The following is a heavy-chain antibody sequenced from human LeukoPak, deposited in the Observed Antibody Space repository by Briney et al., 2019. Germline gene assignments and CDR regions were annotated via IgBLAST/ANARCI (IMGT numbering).Heavy chain of an antibody. CDR1: GFTFSSYA. J-gene: IGHJ6*02. Sequence: GGSLRLSGAASGFTFSSYAMSWVRQAPGKGLEWVSAISGSGGSTYYADSVKGRFTISRDNSKNTLYLQMNSLRAEDTAVYYCAKDRSTVTTQGRYYYCGMDVWGQGTTVTVSS. CDR3: AKDRSTVTTQGRYYYCGMDV. D-gene: IGHD4-17*01. CDR2: ISGSGGST. V-gene: IGHV3-23*01.